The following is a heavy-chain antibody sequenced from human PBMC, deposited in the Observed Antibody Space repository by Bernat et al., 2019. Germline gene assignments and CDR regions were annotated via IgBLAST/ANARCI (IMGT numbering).Heavy chain of an antibody. CDR3: ASRNGYTFVDY. D-gene: IGHD5-24*01. V-gene: IGHV4-31*03. J-gene: IGHJ4*02. CDR1: GGSISSGGYY. Sequence: QVQLQESGPGLVKPSQTLSLTCTVSGGSISSGGYYWIWIRQHPGKGLEWMGYIYSSGSTYYNPSIKSRTMISVDTSKNQFSLRLTSVTAADTAVYYCASRNGYTFVDYWGQGTLVTVSS. CDR2: IYSSGST.